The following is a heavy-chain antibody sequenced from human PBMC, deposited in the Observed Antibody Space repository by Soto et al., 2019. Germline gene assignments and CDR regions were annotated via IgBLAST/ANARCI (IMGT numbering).Heavy chain of an antibody. D-gene: IGHD1-26*01. V-gene: IGHV1-69*13. Sequence: SVKVSCKASGGTFSSYAISWVRQAPGQGLEWMGGIIPIFGTANYAQKFQGRVTITADESTSTAYMELSSLRSEDTAVYYCARVVGATFHKWFDPWGQGTLVTVS. J-gene: IGHJ5*02. CDR3: ARVVGATFHKWFDP. CDR2: IIPIFGTA. CDR1: GGTFSSYA.